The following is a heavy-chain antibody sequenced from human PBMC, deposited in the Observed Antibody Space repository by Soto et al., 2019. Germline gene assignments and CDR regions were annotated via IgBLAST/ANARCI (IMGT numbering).Heavy chain of an antibody. CDR3: ARGAVVDIVATTYFDY. CDR1: GGSFSGYY. D-gene: IGHD5-12*01. V-gene: IGHV4-34*01. J-gene: IGHJ4*02. CDR2: INHSGST. Sequence: SETLSLTCAVYGGSFSGYYWSWIRQPPGKGLEWIGEINHSGSTNYNPSLKSRVTISVDTSKNQFSLKLSSVTAADTAVYYCARGAVVDIVATTYFDYWGQGTLVTVSS.